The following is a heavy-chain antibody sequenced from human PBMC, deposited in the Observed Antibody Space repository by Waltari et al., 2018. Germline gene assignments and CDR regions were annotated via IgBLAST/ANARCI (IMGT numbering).Heavy chain of an antibody. CDR2: IKQDGSEK. V-gene: IGHV3-7*04. J-gene: IGHJ4*02. CDR3: AREDWGDY. Sequence: EVQLVESGGGLVQPGGSLRLYCAASGFPFSSYWRSWVRQAPGKGLEWVANIKQDGSEKYYVDSVKGRFTISRDNAKNSLYLQMNSLRAEDTAVYYCAREDWGDYWGQGTLVTVSS. CDR1: GFPFSSYW. D-gene: IGHD3-16*01.